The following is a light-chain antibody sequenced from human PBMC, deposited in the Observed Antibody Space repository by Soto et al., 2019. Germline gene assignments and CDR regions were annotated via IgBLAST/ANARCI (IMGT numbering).Light chain of an antibody. CDR2: GTS. V-gene: IGKV3-15*01. CDR1: QSVNSN. J-gene: IGKJ5*01. Sequence: EIVMTQSPATLSLSPGERATLSCRASQSVNSNLAWYQQRAGQAPRLLIYGTSTRATGIPARFSGSGSGTDFTLTISRLEPEDFALYYCQHYAGGSRITFGQGTRLEIK. CDR3: QHYAGGSRIT.